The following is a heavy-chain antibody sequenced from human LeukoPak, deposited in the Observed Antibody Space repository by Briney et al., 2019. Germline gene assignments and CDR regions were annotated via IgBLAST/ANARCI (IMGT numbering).Heavy chain of an antibody. V-gene: IGHV3-23*01. CDR3: AASRRDGYNSYFDY. CDR1: GFTFSSYA. D-gene: IGHD5-24*01. J-gene: IGHJ4*02. Sequence: GGSLRLSCAASGFTFSSYAMSWVRQAPGKGLEWVSAISGSGGSTYYADSVKGRFTISRDNSKNTLYLQMNSLRAEDTAVYYCAASRRDGYNSYFDYWGQGTLVTVSS. CDR2: ISGSGGST.